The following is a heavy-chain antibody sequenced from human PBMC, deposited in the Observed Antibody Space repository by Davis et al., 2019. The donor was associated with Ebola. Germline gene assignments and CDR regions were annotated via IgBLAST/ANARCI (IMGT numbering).Heavy chain of an antibody. CDR2: IYHTGAT. D-gene: IGHD3-22*01. Sequence: SETLSLTCTVSGGSIISSSSYWGWVRQPPGKGLEWIASIYHTGATYYNPSLRSRVTMSVDTSKNQISLHLDSVTAADTAMYYCARPPYFYDNTGSREDIWGRGTMVTVSS. CDR1: GGSIISSSSY. CDR3: ARPPYFYDNTGSREDI. V-gene: IGHV4-39*07. J-gene: IGHJ3*02.